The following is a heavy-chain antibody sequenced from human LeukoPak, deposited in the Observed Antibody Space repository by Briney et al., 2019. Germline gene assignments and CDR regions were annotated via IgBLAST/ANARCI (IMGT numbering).Heavy chain of an antibody. V-gene: IGHV6-1*01. CDR3: ARGESYYYDSSGYPQKYYFDY. Sequence: SQTLSLTCAISGDSVSSNSAAWNWIRQSPSRGLEWLGRTYYRSKWYNDYAVSVKSRITINPDTSKNQFSLQLNSVTPEDTAVYYCARGESYYYDSSGYPQKYYFDYWGQGTLVTVSS. CDR2: TYYRSKWYN. CDR1: GDSVSSNSAA. D-gene: IGHD3-22*01. J-gene: IGHJ4*02.